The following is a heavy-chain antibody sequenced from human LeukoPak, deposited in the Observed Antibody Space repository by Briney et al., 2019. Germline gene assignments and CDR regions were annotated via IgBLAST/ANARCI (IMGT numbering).Heavy chain of an antibody. V-gene: IGHV1-2*02. J-gene: IGHJ4*02. CDR2: INPNSGGT. CDR3: ARRPNHYDTSGYDY. D-gene: IGHD3-22*01. Sequence: ASVKVSCKASGYTFTGYYMHWVRQAPGQGLEWMGWINPNSGGTNYAQKFQGRVTMTRDTSISTAYMELRRLRSDDTAVYYCARRPNHYDTSGYDYWGQGTLVTVSS. CDR1: GYTFTGYY.